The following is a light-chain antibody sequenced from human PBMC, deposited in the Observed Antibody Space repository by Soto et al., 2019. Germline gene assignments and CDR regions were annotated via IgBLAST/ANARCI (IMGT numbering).Light chain of an antibody. V-gene: IGLV1-47*01. CDR3: AAWDDSLSGVV. CDR1: SSNIGSNY. J-gene: IGLJ2*01. CDR2: RNN. Sequence: QSGLTQPPSASGTPGQRVTISCSGSSSNIGSNYVYWYQQLPGTAPKLLIYRNNQRPLGVPDRFSGSKSGPSASLAISGLRSEGEADYYCAAWDDSLSGVVFGGGTKLTVL.